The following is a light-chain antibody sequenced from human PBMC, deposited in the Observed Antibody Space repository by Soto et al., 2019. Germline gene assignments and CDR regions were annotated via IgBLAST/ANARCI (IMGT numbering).Light chain of an antibody. J-gene: IGKJ1*01. CDR2: DAS. V-gene: IGKV1-5*01. CDR3: QQYNSYPWT. Sequence: DIQMTQSPSTLSASVGDRVTITCRASQSISSWLAWYQQKPGKAPKLLIYDASSLESGVPSRFSGSGPGTEFTLTISSLQPDDFATYYGQQYNSYPWTFGQGTKVEIK. CDR1: QSISSW.